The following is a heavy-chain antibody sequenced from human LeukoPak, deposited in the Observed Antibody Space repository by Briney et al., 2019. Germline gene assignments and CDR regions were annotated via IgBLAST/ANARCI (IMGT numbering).Heavy chain of an antibody. V-gene: IGHV3-30*02. Sequence: GGSLRLSCAVSGFTFTNYGRLWVRQAPGKGLEWVAFIRYDGSHNYYADSVKGRFTISRDISKNTLFLQMNSLRPEDTAVYYCAKDKGGARIYFDSWGQGTLVTVSS. CDR1: GFTFTNYG. D-gene: IGHD1-26*01. CDR3: AKDKGGARIYFDS. CDR2: IRYDGSHN. J-gene: IGHJ4*02.